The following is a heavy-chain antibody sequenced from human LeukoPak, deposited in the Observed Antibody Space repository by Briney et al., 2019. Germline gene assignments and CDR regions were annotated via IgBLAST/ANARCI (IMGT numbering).Heavy chain of an antibody. J-gene: IGHJ6*03. CDR3: AREAYDSGSFRTDYYYMDV. V-gene: IGHV1-2*02. D-gene: IGHD3-10*01. Sequence: ASVKVSCKASGYTFTGYYMHWVRQAPGQGLEWMGWINPNSGGTNYAQKLQGRVTVTRDTSISTAYMELSRLRSDDTAVYYCAREAYDSGSFRTDYYYMDVWGKGTTVTISS. CDR1: GYTFTGYY. CDR2: INPNSGGT.